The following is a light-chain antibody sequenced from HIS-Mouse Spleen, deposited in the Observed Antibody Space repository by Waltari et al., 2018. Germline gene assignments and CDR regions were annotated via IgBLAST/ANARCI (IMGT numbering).Light chain of an antibody. CDR2: EDR. CDR3: YSTDSSGNHRV. Sequence: SYELTQPPSVSVSPGQTARITCSGDALPKKYSYWYQQKSGQAPVLVIYEDRKRPSGIPGRFSGSSSGTMATLTISGGQVEDEADYYCYSTDSSGNHRVFGGGTKLTVL. J-gene: IGLJ2*01. CDR1: ALPKKY. V-gene: IGLV3-10*01.